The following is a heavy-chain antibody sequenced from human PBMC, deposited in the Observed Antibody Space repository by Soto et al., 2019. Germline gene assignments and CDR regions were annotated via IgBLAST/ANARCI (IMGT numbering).Heavy chain of an antibody. CDR1: GFTFSSYA. CDR3: ARDLTYYYGSGSQPDAFDI. V-gene: IGHV3-30-3*01. J-gene: IGHJ3*02. D-gene: IGHD3-10*01. Sequence: QVQLVESGGGVVQPGRSLRLSCAASGFTFSSYAMHWVRQAPGKGLEWVAVISYDGSNKYYADSVKGRFTISRDNSKNTLSLQMNSLRAEDTAVYYCARDLTYYYGSGSQPDAFDIWGQGTMVTVSS. CDR2: ISYDGSNK.